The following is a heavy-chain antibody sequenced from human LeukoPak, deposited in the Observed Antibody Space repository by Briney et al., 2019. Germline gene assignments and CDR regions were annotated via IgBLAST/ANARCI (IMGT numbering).Heavy chain of an antibody. V-gene: IGHV4-61*02. CDR1: GGSISSGSYY. CDR3: ARDRGWFDP. Sequence: SETLSLTCTVSGGSISSGSYYWSWIRQPAGKGLEWIGRIYTSGSTNYNPSLKSRVTISVDTSKNQFSLKLSSVTAADTAVYYCARDRGWFDPWGQGTLVTVSS. J-gene: IGHJ5*02. CDR2: IYTSGST.